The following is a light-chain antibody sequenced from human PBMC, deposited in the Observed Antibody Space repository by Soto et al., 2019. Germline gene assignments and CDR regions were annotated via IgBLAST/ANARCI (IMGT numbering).Light chain of an antibody. CDR3: QHSYGTPNT. V-gene: IGKV1-39*01. CDR1: QSISTY. CDR2: GAS. J-gene: IGKJ2*01. Sequence: DIQMTQSPSSLSASVGDRVTITCRASQSISTYLNWYQQKPGKAPNLLIYGASSLESGVPSMFSGSGSGTDFTLTISSLQPEDCATYYCQHSYGTPNTFGQGTKMEIK.